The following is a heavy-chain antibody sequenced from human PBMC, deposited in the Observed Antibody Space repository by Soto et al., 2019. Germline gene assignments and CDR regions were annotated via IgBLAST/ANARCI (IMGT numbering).Heavy chain of an antibody. D-gene: IGHD3-10*01. CDR3: AGGTNMVRGVNYYYYYGMDV. CDR2: IIPIFGTA. Sequence: SVKVSCKASGGTFSSYAISWVRQAPGQGLEWMGGIIPIFGTANYAQKFQGRVTITADESTSTAYMELSSLRSEDTAVYYCAGGTNMVRGVNYYYYYGMDVWGQGTTVTVSS. V-gene: IGHV1-69*13. J-gene: IGHJ6*02. CDR1: GGTFSSYA.